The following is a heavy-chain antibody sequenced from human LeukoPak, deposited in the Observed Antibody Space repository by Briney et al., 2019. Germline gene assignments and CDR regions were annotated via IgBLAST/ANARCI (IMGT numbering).Heavy chain of an antibody. J-gene: IGHJ4*02. Sequence: GGALRLSFAAPGFTVSLYWMRWVRQAPGKGLEWVANINQDGSENYSVDSVKGRFTISRDNAKSSLYLQMNSLRAEDTAVYYCARDCSSTSCLDYWGQGTLVTVSS. CDR3: ARDCSSTSCLDY. D-gene: IGHD2-2*01. V-gene: IGHV3-7*01. CDR2: INQDGSEN. CDR1: GFTVSLYW.